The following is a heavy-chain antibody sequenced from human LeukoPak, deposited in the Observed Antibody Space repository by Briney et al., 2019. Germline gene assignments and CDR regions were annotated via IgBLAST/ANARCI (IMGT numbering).Heavy chain of an antibody. D-gene: IGHD7-27*01. CDR3: VRDRYWGASDH. CDR1: GFTLSSKW. Sequence: GGSLRLSCAASGFTLSSKWMDWVRQGPGGGLGHVSTINPDGSITRYADSVKGRFTISRDNAKNMLYLQMNSLRVEDTALYYCVRDRYWGASDHWGRGSLVTVSS. V-gene: IGHV3-74*01. J-gene: IGHJ4*02. CDR2: INPDGSIT.